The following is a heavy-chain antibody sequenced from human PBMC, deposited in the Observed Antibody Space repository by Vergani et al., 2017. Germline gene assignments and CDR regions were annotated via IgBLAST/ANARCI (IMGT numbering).Heavy chain of an antibody. CDR1: GFTFSSYD. J-gene: IGHJ3*01. CDR3: TRGQTGPGAFDV. Sequence: EVQLVESGGGLVQPGGSLRLSCAASGFTFSSYDMHWVRQSTGKGLEWVSGIGIAVDTYYPGSVKGRFTISRENAKNSMYLQMNSLRAGDTAVYYCTRGQTGPGAFDVWGQGTMVTVSS. V-gene: IGHV3-13*01. D-gene: IGHD1-1*01. CDR2: IGIAVDT.